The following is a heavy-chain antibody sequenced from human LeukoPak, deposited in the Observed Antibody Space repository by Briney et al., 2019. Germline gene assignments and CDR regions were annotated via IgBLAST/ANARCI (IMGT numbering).Heavy chain of an antibody. J-gene: IGHJ4*02. CDR1: GFTFSSYG. CDR3: ARDNPRIAGSLDY. V-gene: IGHV3-33*01. Sequence: GGSLRLSCAASGFTFSSYGMHWVRQAPGKGLEWVAVIWYDGSNKYYADSVEGRFTISRDNSKNTLYLQMNSLRAEDTAVYYCARDNPRIAGSLDYWGQGTLVPVSS. CDR2: IWYDGSNK. D-gene: IGHD3-10*01.